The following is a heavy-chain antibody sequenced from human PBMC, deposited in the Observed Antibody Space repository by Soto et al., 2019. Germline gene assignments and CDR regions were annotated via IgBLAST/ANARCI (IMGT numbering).Heavy chain of an antibody. CDR1: GGSMISYY. V-gene: IGHV4-39*01. D-gene: IGHD3-22*01. J-gene: IGHJ4*02. CDR3: ARSYYYDTYGYYYMARLDY. Sequence: SETLSLTCTVSGGSMISYYWGWIRQSPGKGLEWIGSIFYSGTAHYNPSLKSRVTMSVDTSRNQFSLNLNSVTAADTAVYYCARSYYYDTYGYYYMARLDYWGQGALVTVSS. CDR2: IFYSGTA.